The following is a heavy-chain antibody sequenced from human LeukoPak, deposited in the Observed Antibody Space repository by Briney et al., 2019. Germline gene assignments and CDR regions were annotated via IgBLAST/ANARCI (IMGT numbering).Heavy chain of an antibody. CDR2: IYPGDSDT. J-gene: IGHJ3*02. D-gene: IGHD2-15*01. CDR1: GYSFPSYW. V-gene: IGHV5-51*01. Sequence: GESLKISCKGSGYSFPSYWIGWVRQMPGKGLEWMGIIYPGDSDTRYSPSFQGKVAISADKSIRTAYLQWSSLQASHTPLPYFARHGWRGVEVEAGAFEIWGQGTMVTVSS. CDR3: ARHGWRGVEVEAGAFEI.